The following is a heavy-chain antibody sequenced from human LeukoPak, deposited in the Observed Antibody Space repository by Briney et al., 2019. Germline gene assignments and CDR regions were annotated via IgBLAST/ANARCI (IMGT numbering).Heavy chain of an antibody. V-gene: IGHV4-34*01. J-gene: IGHJ1*01. CDR1: GFTFSDYY. D-gene: IGHD6-13*01. Sequence: KPGGSLRLSCAASGFTFSDYYMSWIRQPPGKGLEWIGEIYHSGSTNYNPSLKSRVTISVDKSKNQFSLKLSSVTAADTAVYYCASSDSSSWYYPAQTEYFYHWGQGTLVIVSS. CDR2: IYHSGST. CDR3: ASSDSSSWYYPAQTEYFYH.